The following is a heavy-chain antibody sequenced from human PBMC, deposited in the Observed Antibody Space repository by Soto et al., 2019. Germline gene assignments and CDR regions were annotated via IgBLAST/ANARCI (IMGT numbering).Heavy chain of an antibody. CDR3: AKLVRDDVRRSDLDH. V-gene: IGHV4-39*01. Sequence: SETLSLTCTVSGDSITASYSNWAWIRQPPGKGLEWIGTFYYSWTTSQNPPPRSRVTISGDTSRNQFSLNLRSGTAADSGVYYCAKLVRDDVRRSDLDHWGQGTLVTVSS. CDR1: GDSITASYSN. CDR2: FYYSWTT. D-gene: IGHD3-10*02. J-gene: IGHJ4*02.